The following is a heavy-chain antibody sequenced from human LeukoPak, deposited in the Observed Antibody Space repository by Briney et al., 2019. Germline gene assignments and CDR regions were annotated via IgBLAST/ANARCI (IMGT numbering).Heavy chain of an antibody. J-gene: IGHJ3*02. V-gene: IGHV3-74*01. CDR2: INTDGSST. CDR3: ARAKTYYDFWSGYFDAFDI. CDR1: GFTFSSYW. Sequence: GGSLRLSCAASGFTFSSYWMHWVRQAPGKGLVWVSRINTDGSSTSYADSVKGRFTISRDNAKNTLYLQMNSLRAEDTAVYYCARAKTYYDFWSGYFDAFDIWGQGTMVTVSS. D-gene: IGHD3-3*01.